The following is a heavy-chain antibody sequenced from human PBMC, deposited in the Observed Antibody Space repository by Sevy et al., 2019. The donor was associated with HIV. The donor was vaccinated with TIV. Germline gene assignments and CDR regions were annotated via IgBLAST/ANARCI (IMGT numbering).Heavy chain of an antibody. Sequence: GGSLRLSCAASGFTFSSYGMHWVRQAPGKGLEWVAVIWYDGSNKYYADSVKGRVTISRDNSKNTLYLQMNSLRAEDTAVYYCARDRMTTSFFDYWGQGTLVTVSS. V-gene: IGHV3-33*01. CDR3: ARDRMTTSFFDY. D-gene: IGHD4-17*01. J-gene: IGHJ4*02. CDR2: IWYDGSNK. CDR1: GFTFSSYG.